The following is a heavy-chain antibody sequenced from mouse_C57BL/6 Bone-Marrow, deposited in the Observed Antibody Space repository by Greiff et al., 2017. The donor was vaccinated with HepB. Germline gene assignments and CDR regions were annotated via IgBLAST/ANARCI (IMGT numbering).Heavy chain of an antibody. CDR1: GFNIKDDY. J-gene: IGHJ3*01. D-gene: IGHD1-1*01. Sequence: EVMLVESGAELVRPGASVKLSCTASGFNIKDDYMHWVKQRPEQGLEWIGWIDPENGDTEYASKFQGKATITADTSSNTAYLQLSSLTSEDTAVYYCTFYGFAYWGQGTLVTVSA. CDR3: TFYGFAY. CDR2: IDPENGDT. V-gene: IGHV14-4*01.